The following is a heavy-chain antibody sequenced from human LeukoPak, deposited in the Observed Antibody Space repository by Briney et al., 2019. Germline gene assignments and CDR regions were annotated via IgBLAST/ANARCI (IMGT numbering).Heavy chain of an antibody. CDR1: GFTFSSYA. CDR3: AKDMDLSTYYDFWSGSPHDY. D-gene: IGHD3-3*01. Sequence: GGSLRLSCAASGFTFSSYAMSWVRQAPGKGLEWVSVISGSGGSTYYADSVKGRFTISRDNAKNSLYLQMNSLRAEDTALYYCAKDMDLSTYYDFWSGSPHDYWGQGTLVTVSS. J-gene: IGHJ4*02. CDR2: ISGSGGST. V-gene: IGHV3-23*01.